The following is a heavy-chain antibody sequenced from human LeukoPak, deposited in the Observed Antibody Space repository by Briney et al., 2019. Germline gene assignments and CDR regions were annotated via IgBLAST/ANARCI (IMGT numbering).Heavy chain of an antibody. D-gene: IGHD4-17*01. V-gene: IGHV1-18*01. Sequence: GASVKVSCKASGYTFTSYGISWVRQAPGQGLEWMGWISAYNGNTNYAQKLQGRVTMTTDTSTSTAYMELRSLRSDDTAVYYCARDSGDYFDWGPLYYYYYYMDVWGKGTTVTISS. J-gene: IGHJ6*03. CDR3: ARDSGDYFDWGPLYYYYYYMDV. CDR2: ISAYNGNT. CDR1: GYTFTSYG.